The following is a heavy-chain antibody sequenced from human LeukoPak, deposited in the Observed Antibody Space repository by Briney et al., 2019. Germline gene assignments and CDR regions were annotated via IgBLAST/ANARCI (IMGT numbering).Heavy chain of an antibody. CDR3: ARDSYTYGYGSYGMDV. J-gene: IGHJ6*02. D-gene: IGHD5-18*01. CDR2: ISSGSTTI. V-gene: IGHV3-11*01. Sequence: GGSLRLSCAASGFTFSDSYMSWIRQAPGKGLESIPYISSGSTTIYYADSVKGRFIISRDNAKNSLYLQMNSLRAEDTAVYYCARDSYTYGYGSYGMDVWSQGTTVTVSS. CDR1: GFTFSDSY.